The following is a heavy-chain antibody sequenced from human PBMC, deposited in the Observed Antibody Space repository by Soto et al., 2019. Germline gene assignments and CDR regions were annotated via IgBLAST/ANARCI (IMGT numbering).Heavy chain of an antibody. D-gene: IGHD3-3*01. V-gene: IGHV3-23*01. CDR3: AKEGAYYEFWSRSGFAY. CDR1: GFTFSSYA. CDR2: ISGSGGST. J-gene: IGHJ4*02. Sequence: PGGSLRLSCAAAGFTFSSYAMSWVRQAPGKGLEWVSAISGSGGSTYYADSVKGRFTISRDNSKNTLYLQMNSLRAEDTAVYYCAKEGAYYEFWSRSGFAYWGQGTLVTVSS.